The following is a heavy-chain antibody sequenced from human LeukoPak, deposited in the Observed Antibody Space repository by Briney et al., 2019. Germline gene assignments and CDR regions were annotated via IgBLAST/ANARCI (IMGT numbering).Heavy chain of an antibody. D-gene: IGHD1-26*01. CDR1: GFTVNSNY. V-gene: IGHV3-15*01. CDR2: IKSKTDGGTT. J-gene: IGHJ4*02. Sequence: GGSLRLSCAASGFTVNSNYMSWVRQAPGKGLEWVGRIKSKTDGGTTDYAAPVKGRFTISRDDSKNTLYLQINSLKTEDTAVYYCTTWDAYWGQGTLVTVSS. CDR3: TTWDAY.